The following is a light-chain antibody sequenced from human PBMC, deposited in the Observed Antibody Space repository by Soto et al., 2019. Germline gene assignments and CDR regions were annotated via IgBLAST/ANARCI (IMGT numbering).Light chain of an antibody. J-gene: IGKJ5*01. CDR3: QQYGTSPLIS. Sequence: IVLTQSPGTLSLSPGERATLSCRAIQTVASKFLAWYQKKPGQAPRLLIYGAYSRATDIPDRFSGSGSGTDFTLTISRLEPEDFAVYYCQQYGTSPLISFGQGTRLEIK. CDR1: QTVASKF. V-gene: IGKV3-20*01. CDR2: GAY.